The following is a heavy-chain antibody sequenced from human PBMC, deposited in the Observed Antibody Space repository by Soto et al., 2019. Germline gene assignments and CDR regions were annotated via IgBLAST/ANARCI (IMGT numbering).Heavy chain of an antibody. CDR2: MSTYDEKT. D-gene: IGHD6-13*01. Sequence: ASVKVSCEAAGYAFTGYGINWVRRAPWQGLEWVGWMSTYDEKTSYAQRLQGRVAMTMDAATSTAYLDLRHLRSDHTPAYHCAKAAREEAPSDVWGHGMMVTVS. CDR1: GYAFTGYG. J-gene: IGHJ3*01. CDR3: AKAAREEAPSDV. V-gene: IGHV1-18*01.